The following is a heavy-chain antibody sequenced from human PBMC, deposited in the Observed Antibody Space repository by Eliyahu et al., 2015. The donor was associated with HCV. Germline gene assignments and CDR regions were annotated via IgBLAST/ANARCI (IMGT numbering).Heavy chain of an antibody. CDR2: IWYDGSEK. D-gene: IGHD3-10*01. V-gene: IGHV3-33*08. Sequence: QVQVVESGGGVVQPGRSLRLTCEASGFPFRHYGMHWVRQAPGKGLEWLAIIWYDGSEKYYADSVKGRFTISRDNSKSTLYLQMNSLRVEDTARYYCVRGYYAGSGDFDYWGQGTLVTVSS. CDR3: VRGYYAGSGDFDY. CDR1: GFPFRHYG. J-gene: IGHJ4*02.